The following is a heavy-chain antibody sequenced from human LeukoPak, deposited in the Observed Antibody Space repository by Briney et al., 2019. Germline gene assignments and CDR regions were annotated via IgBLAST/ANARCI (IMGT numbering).Heavy chain of an antibody. CDR3: ARPGYSYGSNFDY. J-gene: IGHJ4*02. Sequence: SETLSLTCTVSGGSISGSTFYWGWIRQPPGKGLEWIGSIYYSGTTYYNPSLKSRVTISVDTSKNQFSLKLSSVTAADTAVYYCARPGYSYGSNFDYWGRGTLVTVSS. CDR2: IYYSGTT. CDR1: GGSISGSTFY. V-gene: IGHV4-39*07. D-gene: IGHD5-18*01.